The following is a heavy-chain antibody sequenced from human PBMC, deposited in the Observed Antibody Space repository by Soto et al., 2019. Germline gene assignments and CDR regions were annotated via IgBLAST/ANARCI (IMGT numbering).Heavy chain of an antibody. CDR2: IYYSGST. J-gene: IGHJ6*02. CDR3: ARTIWGGYYGMDV. D-gene: IGHD3-10*01. V-gene: IGHV4-30-4*01. CDR1: GGSISSGDYY. Sequence: QVQLQESGPGLVKPSQTLSLTCTVSGGSISSGDYYWSWIRQPPGKGLEWIGYIYYSGSTYYNPSLKSRVTISVDTPKNQFSLKLSSVTAADTAGYYCARTIWGGYYGMDVWGQGTRVTVSS.